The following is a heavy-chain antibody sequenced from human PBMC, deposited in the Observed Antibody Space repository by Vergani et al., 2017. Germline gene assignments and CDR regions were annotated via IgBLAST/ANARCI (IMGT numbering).Heavy chain of an antibody. CDR3: TADLYLSSGYCCDY. CDR2: FEALADGGRI. J-gene: IGHJ4*02. D-gene: IGHD3-22*01. V-gene: IGHV3-15*04. Sequence: EVQLVESGGGVVRPGGSLRLSCVGSGFAFGDFGMSWVRQGPGKGLEWVGRFEALADGGRITYGAPVKGRFSLSRDDSENRFYLHMNSLKVEDTGIYYCTADLYLSSGYCCDYWGPGTLVTVSS. CDR1: GFAFGDFG.